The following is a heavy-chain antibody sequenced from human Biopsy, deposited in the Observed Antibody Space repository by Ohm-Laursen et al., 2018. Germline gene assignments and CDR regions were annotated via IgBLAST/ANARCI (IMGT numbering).Heavy chain of an antibody. CDR1: EYTFTGYH. Sequence: ASVKVSCKASEYTFTGYHVHWVRQAPGQGLEWMGWINPNSGVTNYAQRFQGRVTMTRDTSISTAYMELSRLRSDDTAVYYCARDPRYGYGSYFDYWGQGTLVAVSS. V-gene: IGHV1-2*02. CDR2: INPNSGVT. D-gene: IGHD3-10*01. CDR3: ARDPRYGYGSYFDY. J-gene: IGHJ4*02.